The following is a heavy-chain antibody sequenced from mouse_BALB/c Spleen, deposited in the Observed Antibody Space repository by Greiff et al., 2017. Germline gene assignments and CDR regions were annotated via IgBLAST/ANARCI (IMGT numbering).Heavy chain of an antibody. CDR1: GFSLTSYG. V-gene: IGHV2-2*02. D-gene: IGHD2-4*01. CDR2: IWSGGST. CDR3: ATMITTARWYFDV. J-gene: IGHJ1*01. Sequence: QVQLQQSGPGLVAPSQSLSITCTVSGFSLTSYGVHWVRQSPGKGLEWLGVIWSGGSTDYNAAFISRLSISKDNSKSQVFFKMNSLQANDTAIYYCATMITTARWYFDVWGAGTTVTVSS.